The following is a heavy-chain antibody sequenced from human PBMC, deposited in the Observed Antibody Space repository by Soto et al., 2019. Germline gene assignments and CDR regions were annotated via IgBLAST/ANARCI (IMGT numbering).Heavy chain of an antibody. D-gene: IGHD3-3*01. CDR2: IWYDGSNK. Sequence: QVQLVESGGGVVQPGRSLRLSCAASGFTFSSYDMHWVRQAPGKGLEWVAVIWYDGSNKFYADSVKGRFTISRDNSKNTLYLQMNSLRAEDTAVYYCARDGGDYDFWNGYYFDYWGQGTLVTVSS. CDR3: ARDGGDYDFWNGYYFDY. J-gene: IGHJ4*02. CDR1: GFTFSSYD. V-gene: IGHV3-33*01.